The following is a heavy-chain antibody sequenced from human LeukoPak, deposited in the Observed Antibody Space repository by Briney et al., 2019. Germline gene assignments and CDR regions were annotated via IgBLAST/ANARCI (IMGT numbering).Heavy chain of an antibody. V-gene: IGHV4-59*01. CDR1: GGSISSYY. CDR3: ARRTRYCSGGSCYYMDV. Sequence: TSETLSLTCTVSGGSISSYYWNWIRQPPGKGLEWIGYIFYSWRTNYNPSLKSRVTISVDTSKNWFSLRLTSVTAADTAVYYCARRTRYCSGGSCYYMDVWGKGTTVTVSS. J-gene: IGHJ6*03. CDR2: IFYSWRT. D-gene: IGHD2-15*01.